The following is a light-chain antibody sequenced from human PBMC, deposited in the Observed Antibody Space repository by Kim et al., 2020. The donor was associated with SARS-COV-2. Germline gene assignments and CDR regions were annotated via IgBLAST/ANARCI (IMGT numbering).Light chain of an antibody. J-gene: IGKJ5*01. CDR3: QQYGSSPLIT. CDR2: SAS. V-gene: IGKV3-20*01. CDR1: QSVDSTY. Sequence: PGERATLSCRASQSVDSTYLAWYQQKPGQAPRLLIYSASTRAAGSPDRFSGSGSGTDFSLTISRLEPGDLAVYYCQQYGSSPLITFGQGTRLEIK.